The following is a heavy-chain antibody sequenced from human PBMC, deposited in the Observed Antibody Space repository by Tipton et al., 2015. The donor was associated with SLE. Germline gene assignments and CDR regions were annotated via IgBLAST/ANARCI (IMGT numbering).Heavy chain of an antibody. CDR3: ARDRHSGYDWDSFDM. CDR2: ISWDSRAI. J-gene: IGHJ3*02. Sequence: RSLRLSCAASGFTFDDYAMHWVRQGPGKGLEWVSGISWDSRAIDYADSVRGRFIVSRDNAKNSLYLQMNSLRAEDMALYYCARDRHSGYDWDSFDMWGQGTMVTVSS. CDR1: GFTFDDYA. D-gene: IGHD5-12*01. V-gene: IGHV3-9*03.